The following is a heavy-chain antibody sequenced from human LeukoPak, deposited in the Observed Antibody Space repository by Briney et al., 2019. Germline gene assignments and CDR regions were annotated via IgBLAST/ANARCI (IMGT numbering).Heavy chain of an antibody. V-gene: IGHV3-7*01. CDR1: GFTFSLYW. D-gene: IGHD3-16*01. CDR3: ASTRKGGVPSFDY. J-gene: IGHJ4*02. Sequence: PGGSLRLSCAASGFTFSLYWMSWVRQAPGKGLEWVANIKRDGSEKDYVDSVKGRFTISRDNAKNSLYLQMNSLRAEDTAVYYCASTRKGGVPSFDYWGQGTLVTVSS. CDR2: IKRDGSEK.